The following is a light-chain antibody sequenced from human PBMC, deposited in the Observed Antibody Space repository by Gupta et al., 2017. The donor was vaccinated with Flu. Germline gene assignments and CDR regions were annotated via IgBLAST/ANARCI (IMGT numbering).Light chain of an antibody. CDR1: QRISSY. CDR2: TAS. Sequence: GDRVTITCRANQRISSYLNWFQQKPGKAPNLLIYTASSLQSRVPSRFSGSGSGTDFTLTISSLQPEDFATYFCQQTYTIPLTFGGGTKVEI. J-gene: IGKJ4*01. V-gene: IGKV1-39*01. CDR3: QQTYTIPLT.